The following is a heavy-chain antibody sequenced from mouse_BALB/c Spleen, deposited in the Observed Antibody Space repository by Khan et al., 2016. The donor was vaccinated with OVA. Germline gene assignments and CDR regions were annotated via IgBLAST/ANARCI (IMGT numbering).Heavy chain of an antibody. D-gene: IGHD1-1*01. CDR1: GFTFTDYY. J-gene: IGHJ1*01. CDR3: ARETLVDIYWYLDV. V-gene: IGHV7-3*02. Sequence: EVELVESGGGLVQPGGSLRLSCATSGFTFTDYYMTWVRQPPGKALEWLGFIRNKANGYKTEYSASVKGRFTISRDNSQSIVYLQMNTLRAEYSATYYCARETLVDIYWYLDVWGAGTTVTVSS. CDR2: IRNKANGYKT.